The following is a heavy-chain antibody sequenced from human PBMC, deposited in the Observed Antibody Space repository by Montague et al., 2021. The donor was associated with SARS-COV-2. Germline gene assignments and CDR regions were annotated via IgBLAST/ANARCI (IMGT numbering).Heavy chain of an antibody. CDR1: GYSISSGYY. J-gene: IGHJ5*02. V-gene: IGHV4-38-2*02. CDR2: IYHSGST. Sequence: SETLSLTCTVSGYSISSGYYWGWIRQPPGKGLEWIGSIYHSGSTSYNPSLKSRVTISVDTSKNQFSLKLSSVTAADTAVYYCARDCYDYGSGSYQRWFDPWGQGTLVTVSS. D-gene: IGHD3-10*01. CDR3: ARDCYDYGSGSYQRWFDP.